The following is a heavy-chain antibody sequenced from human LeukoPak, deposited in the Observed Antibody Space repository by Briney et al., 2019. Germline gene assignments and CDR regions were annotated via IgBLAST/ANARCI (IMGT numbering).Heavy chain of an antibody. CDR3: ARVVVAVFGVMVHSNYFDS. Sequence: ASVKVSCKTSGYSFTNFGITWVRQAPGKGLEWMGWITGDSETTEYAQRFQGRISMTADTFTSTAYMGLGSLTSDDTAVYYCARVVVAVFGVMVHSNYFDSWGQGTLITVSS. CDR2: ITGDSETT. J-gene: IGHJ4*02. CDR1: GYSFTNFG. V-gene: IGHV1-18*01. D-gene: IGHD3-3*01.